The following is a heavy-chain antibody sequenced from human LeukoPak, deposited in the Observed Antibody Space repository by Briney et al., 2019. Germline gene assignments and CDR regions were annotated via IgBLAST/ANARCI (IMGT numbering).Heavy chain of an antibody. J-gene: IGHJ6*03. V-gene: IGHV1-69*13. CDR1: GYAFTSYA. CDR3: ARVIFYGSYYYYMDV. CDR2: IIPIFGTA. Sequence: ASVKVPCKASGYAFTSYAMNWVRQAPGQGLEWMGGIIPIFGTANYAQKFQGRVTITADESTSTAYMELSSLRSEDTAVYYCARVIFYGSYYYYMDVWGKGTTVTISS. D-gene: IGHD2/OR15-2a*01.